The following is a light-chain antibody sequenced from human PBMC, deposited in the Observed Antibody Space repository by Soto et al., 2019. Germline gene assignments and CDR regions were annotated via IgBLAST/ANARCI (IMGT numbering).Light chain of an antibody. CDR1: QSVSSN. CDR2: GAS. Sequence: EKVMTQSPATLSVSPVERATLSCRASQSVSSNLAWYQQKPGQAPRLLIYGASTRATGIPARFSGSGSGTEFTPTISSLQSEDFAVYYCQQYNNWPRTFGQGTKVDIK. J-gene: IGKJ1*01. CDR3: QQYNNWPRT. V-gene: IGKV3-15*01.